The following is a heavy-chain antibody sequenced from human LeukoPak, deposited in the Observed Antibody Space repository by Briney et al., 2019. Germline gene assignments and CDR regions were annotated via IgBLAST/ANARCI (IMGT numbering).Heavy chain of an antibody. J-gene: IGHJ4*02. D-gene: IGHD3-10*01. CDR3: VRRGYSGSASYSFDY. CDR2: IYHSGST. CDR1: GGSISSDNW. V-gene: IGHV4-4*02. Sequence: SETLSLTCAVSGGSISSDNWWSWVRQPPGKGLEWIGEIYHSGSTNYNPSLQSRVTISVDKSENQFSLKLSSVTAADTAVYYCVRRGYSGSASYSFDYWGQGTLVTVSS.